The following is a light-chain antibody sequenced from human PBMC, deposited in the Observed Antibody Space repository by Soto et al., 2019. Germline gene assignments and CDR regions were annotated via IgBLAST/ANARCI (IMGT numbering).Light chain of an antibody. CDR2: GSS. V-gene: IGKV1-6*01. Sequence: AIQLTQSPSSLSASVGDRVTITCRASQGIRNDLGWYQQRPGKAPDLLIYGSSTLQSGVPSRFSGSGSETDFTLTINSLQPEDFKTYYCAQDYSYPWTLGHGTKVDIK. CDR3: AQDYSYPWT. CDR1: QGIRND. J-gene: IGKJ1*01.